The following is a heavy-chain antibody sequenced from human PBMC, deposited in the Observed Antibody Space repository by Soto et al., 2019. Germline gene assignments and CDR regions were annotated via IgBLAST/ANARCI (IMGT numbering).Heavy chain of an antibody. Sequence: QVQLVQSGAEVKKPGSSVRVSCKIFGASLYKITVSWVRQAPGLGLQWMGRVNPVLGTANYAQEFQGRVRLSADRSTNTAYMDMTSLTPDDTAMYYCVRLLLDSWGQGTLVAVSS. CDR3: VRLLLDS. J-gene: IGHJ4*02. CDR2: VNPVLGTA. CDR1: GASLYKIT. V-gene: IGHV1-69*08.